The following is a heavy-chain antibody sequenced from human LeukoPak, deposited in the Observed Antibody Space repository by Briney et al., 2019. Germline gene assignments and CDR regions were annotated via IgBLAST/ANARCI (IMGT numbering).Heavy chain of an antibody. D-gene: IGHD2-2*01. CDR3: ARGIEVVVPAAGAFDI. CDR2: IIPIFGTA. CDR1: GGTFSSYA. J-gene: IGHJ3*02. Sequence: ASVKVSCKASGGTFSSYAISWVRQAPGQGLEWMGGIIPIFGTANYAQKFQGRVTITADESTSTAYMELSSLRSEDTAVYYCARGIEVVVPAAGAFDIWGQGTMVTVSS. V-gene: IGHV1-69*13.